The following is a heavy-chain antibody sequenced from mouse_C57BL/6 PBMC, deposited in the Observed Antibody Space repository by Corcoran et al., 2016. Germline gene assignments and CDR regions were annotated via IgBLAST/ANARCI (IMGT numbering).Heavy chain of an antibody. CDR3: ASHYYGSSYWYFDV. D-gene: IGHD1-1*01. CDR1: GYTFTTYG. J-gene: IGHJ1*03. Sequence: QIQLVQAGPELKKPGDTVKISCKASGYTFTTYGMSWVKQAPGKGLKWMGGINTYSGVPTYADDFKGRFAFSLETSASTAYLQINNLKNEDTTTYFCASHYYGSSYWYFDVWGTGTTVTVSA. V-gene: IGHV9-3*01. CDR2: INTYSGVP.